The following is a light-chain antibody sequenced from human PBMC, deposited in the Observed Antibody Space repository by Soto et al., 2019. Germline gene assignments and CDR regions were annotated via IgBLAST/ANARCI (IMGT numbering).Light chain of an antibody. CDR3: LQDHNFPHT. CDR1: QDIRDD. V-gene: IGKV1-6*01. J-gene: IGKJ2*01. CDR2: AAF. Sequence: AIRMTQSPSSLSASVGDRVTITCRASQDIRDDLGWYQQKPGKAPKLLIYAAFSLQSGVPSRFSGSGSGTEFTLTISSLQPEDFATYYCLQDHNFPHTFGQGTKLEIK.